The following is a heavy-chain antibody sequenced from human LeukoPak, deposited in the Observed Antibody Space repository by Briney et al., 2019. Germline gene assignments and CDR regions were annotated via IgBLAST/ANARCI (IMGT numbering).Heavy chain of an antibody. Sequence: PSETLSLTCAVYDGSLSGHYWSWIRQTPGKGLEWIGEINHSGSTNYNPSLKSRVTISGDTSKNQFSLKVTSVTAADTAVYYCARDGGPGSGSYYYYYYMDVWGKGTTVTVSS. CDR2: INHSGST. CDR3: ARDGGPGSGSYYYYYYMDV. CDR1: DGSLSGHY. D-gene: IGHD3-10*01. J-gene: IGHJ6*03. V-gene: IGHV4-34*01.